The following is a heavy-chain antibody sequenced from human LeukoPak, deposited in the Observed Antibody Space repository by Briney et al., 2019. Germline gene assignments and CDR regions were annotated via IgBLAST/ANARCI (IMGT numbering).Heavy chain of an antibody. D-gene: IGHD2-2*02. Sequence: ASVKVSCKASGYTFTGYYMHWVRQAPGQGLEWMGWINPNSGGTNYAQKFQGRVTMTRDTSISTAYMELSRLRSDDTAVYYCARDHCSSTSCYNGVAPSSWFDPWGQGTLVTVSS. V-gene: IGHV1-2*02. CDR1: GYTFTGYY. CDR3: ARDHCSSTSCYNGVAPSSWFDP. J-gene: IGHJ5*02. CDR2: INPNSGGT.